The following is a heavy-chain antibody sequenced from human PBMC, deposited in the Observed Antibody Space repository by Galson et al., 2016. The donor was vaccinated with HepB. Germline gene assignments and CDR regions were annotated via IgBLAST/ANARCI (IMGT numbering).Heavy chain of an antibody. D-gene: IGHD1-1*01. CDR2: ISYDGSYK. V-gene: IGHV3-30*04. J-gene: IGHJ6*02. Sequence: SLRLSCAASGFTFSRHTMHWVRQAPGQGLEWVALISYDGSYKYFADSVKGRVTISRDTSKNTLYLEMNSLRPEDTAVYYCARDRLVPTEGGMDVWGQGTTVTVSS. CDR1: GFTFSRHT. CDR3: ARDRLVPTEGGMDV.